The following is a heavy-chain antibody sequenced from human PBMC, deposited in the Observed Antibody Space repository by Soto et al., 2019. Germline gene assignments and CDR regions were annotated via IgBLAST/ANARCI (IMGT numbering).Heavy chain of an antibody. CDR2: IIPIVDMA. CDR3: ARGKQQLALDN. D-gene: IGHD6-13*01. Sequence: QVQLVQSGAEVKKPGSSVKVSCTASGGTFSSYSFNWVGQAPGQGLEWMGRIIPIVDMATYAQKFQGRVTITADKSTSTAHMELSSLTSADTAVYYCARGKQQLALDNWGQGTLVTVSS. V-gene: IGHV1-69*02. J-gene: IGHJ4*02. CDR1: GGTFSSYS.